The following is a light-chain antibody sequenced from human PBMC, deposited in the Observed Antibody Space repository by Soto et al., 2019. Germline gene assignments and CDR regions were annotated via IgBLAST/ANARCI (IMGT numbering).Light chain of an antibody. CDR2: GIS. CDR3: QQYTQSLWT. CDR1: QSVSASK. V-gene: IGKV3-20*01. J-gene: IGKJ1*01. Sequence: GERARLSCKTSQSVSASKLAWYQQKPGQAPRLLIYGISKRAAGIPDRFTGSGSGTDFTLTIDGLEPEDFAVYYCQQYTQSLWTFGQGTMVDIK.